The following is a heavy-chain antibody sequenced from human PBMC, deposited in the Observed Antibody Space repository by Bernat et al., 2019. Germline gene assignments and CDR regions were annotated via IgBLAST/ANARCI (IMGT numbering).Heavy chain of an antibody. J-gene: IGHJ4*02. CDR3: ARADYGDYGGHFDY. V-gene: IGHV4-34*01. Sequence: QVQLQQWGAGLLKPSETLSLTCAVYGGSFSGYYWSWIRQPPGKGLEWIGEINHSGSTNYNPSLKSRVTISVVTSKNQFSLKLSSVTAADTAVYYCARADYGDYGGHFDYWGQGTLVTVSS. D-gene: IGHD4-17*01. CDR1: GGSFSGYY. CDR2: INHSGST.